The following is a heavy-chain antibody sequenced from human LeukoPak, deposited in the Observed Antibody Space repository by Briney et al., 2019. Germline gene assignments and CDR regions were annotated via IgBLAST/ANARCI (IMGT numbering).Heavy chain of an antibody. J-gene: IGHJ3*02. CDR3: ARSGRGGAFDI. CDR2: IYIDGSRT. V-gene: IGHV3-74*01. Sequence: GGSLRLSCAASGFTFISDWMHWVRQGPGKGLLWVSRIYIDGSRTTSADSVKGRFTISGENAKNTLYLQMNRLRAEDTAVYYCARSGRGGAFDIWGQGTMVTVSS. CDR1: GFTFISDW. D-gene: IGHD1-26*01.